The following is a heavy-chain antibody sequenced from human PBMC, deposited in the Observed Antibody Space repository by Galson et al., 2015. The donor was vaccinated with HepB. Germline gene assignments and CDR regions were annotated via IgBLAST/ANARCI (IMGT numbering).Heavy chain of an antibody. Sequence: SVKVSCKASGYTFTSYAISWVRQAPGQGLEWMGWISAYSGNTNFAQKLQGRVTMTTDTSTSTAYMELRSLRSDDTAVYYCARLGLDTAMIFFDYWGQGTLVTVSS. CDR3: ARLGLDTAMIFFDY. J-gene: IGHJ4*02. CDR1: GYTFTSYA. D-gene: IGHD5-18*01. CDR2: ISAYSGNT. V-gene: IGHV1-18*01.